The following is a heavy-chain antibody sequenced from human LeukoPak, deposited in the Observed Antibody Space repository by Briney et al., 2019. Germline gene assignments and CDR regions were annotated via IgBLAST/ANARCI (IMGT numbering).Heavy chain of an antibody. V-gene: IGHV3-23*01. CDR3: AKDGPLVGPYYFDY. J-gene: IGHJ4*02. D-gene: IGHD1-26*01. Sequence: GGSLRLSCAASGFTFSSYAMNWVRQAPGKGLEWVSTISGSADSTYYADSVKGRFTISRDNSKNTLYLQMNSLRGEDTAVYYCAKDGPLVGPYYFDYWGQGTLVTVSS. CDR2: ISGSADST. CDR1: GFTFSSYA.